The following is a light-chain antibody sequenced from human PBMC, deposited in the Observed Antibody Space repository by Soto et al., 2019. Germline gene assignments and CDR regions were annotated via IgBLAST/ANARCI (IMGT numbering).Light chain of an antibody. Sequence: DIQMTQSPSSLSASLGDRVTITCRASQNINSHLNWYQQKPGKAPKVLIYAASRLQSGVPSRFTGRGSWTDFTLTISSLEPEDFAPYYCQQSHITTLFTFGKGTKLEIK. CDR2: AAS. J-gene: IGKJ2*01. CDR3: QQSHITTLFT. CDR1: QNINSH. V-gene: IGKV1-39*01.